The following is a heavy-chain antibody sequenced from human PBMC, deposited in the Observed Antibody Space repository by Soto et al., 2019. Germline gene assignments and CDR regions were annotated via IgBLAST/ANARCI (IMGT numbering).Heavy chain of an antibody. J-gene: IGHJ6*02. CDR3: AKVGGCSSTSCYYYYGMDV. CDR2: ISGSGGST. Sequence: PGGSLRLSCAASGFSFGSYALSWVRQAPGKGLEWVSAISGSGGSTYYADSVKGRFTISRDNSKNTLYLQMNSLRAEDTAVYYCAKVGGCSSTSCYYYYGMDVWGQGTTVTVSS. V-gene: IGHV3-23*01. D-gene: IGHD2-2*01. CDR1: GFSFGSYA.